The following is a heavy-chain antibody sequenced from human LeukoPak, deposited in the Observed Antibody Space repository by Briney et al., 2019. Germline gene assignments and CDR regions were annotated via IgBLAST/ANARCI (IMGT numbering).Heavy chain of an antibody. D-gene: IGHD1-14*01. V-gene: IGHV3-21*06. Sequence: GGSLRLSCVASGFIFSSYTMNWVRQAPGKGLEWVSSISISSTYTNYADSVKGRFTTSRDNAWNSLYLQMDNLRAEDTAVYYCVRDMWGTYYFDYWGQGTVVTVSS. CDR2: ISISSTYT. J-gene: IGHJ4*02. CDR1: GFIFSSYT. CDR3: VRDMWGTYYFDY.